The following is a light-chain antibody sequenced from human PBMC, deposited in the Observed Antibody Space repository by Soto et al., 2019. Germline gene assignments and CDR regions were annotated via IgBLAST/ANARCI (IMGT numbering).Light chain of an antibody. CDR3: QQYNNWWT. CDR2: GAS. Sequence: EILMAQSPATLSVSPGERATLSCRASQSVSSNLAWYQQKPGPAPMLLIYGASTRATGIPARFSGSGSGTEFSLTISSLQSEDFAVYYCQQYNNWWTFGQGTKVDIK. V-gene: IGKV3-15*01. J-gene: IGKJ1*01. CDR1: QSVSSN.